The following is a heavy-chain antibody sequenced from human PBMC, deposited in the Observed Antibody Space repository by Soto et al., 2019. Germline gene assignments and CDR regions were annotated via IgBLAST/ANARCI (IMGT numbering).Heavy chain of an antibody. Sequence: QVQLQQWGAGLLKPSETLSRTCAVYGGSFSGYYWTWILQPPGTGLERIGEINHSGSTNYNPSLKSRVTLSVDTSKNQFSLKLTSVTAADTAVYYCARDKITGLFDYWGQGTLVTVSS. CDR1: GGSFSGYY. CDR2: INHSGST. J-gene: IGHJ4*02. CDR3: ARDKITGLFDY. V-gene: IGHV4-34*01. D-gene: IGHD2-8*02.